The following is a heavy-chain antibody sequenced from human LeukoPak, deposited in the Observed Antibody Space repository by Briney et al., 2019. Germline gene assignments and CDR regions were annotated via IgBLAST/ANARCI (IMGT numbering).Heavy chain of an antibody. V-gene: IGHV4-34*01. CDR3: ARVATTYYYGSGSYYYVYFDY. CDR1: GGSFSGYY. CDR2: INHSGST. D-gene: IGHD3-10*01. J-gene: IGHJ4*02. Sequence: PSETLSLTCAVYGGSFSGYYWSWIRQPPGKGLEWIGEINHSGSTNYNPSLKSRVTISVDTSKNQFSLKLSSVTAADTAVYYCARVATTYYYGSGSYYYVYFDYWGQGTLVTVSS.